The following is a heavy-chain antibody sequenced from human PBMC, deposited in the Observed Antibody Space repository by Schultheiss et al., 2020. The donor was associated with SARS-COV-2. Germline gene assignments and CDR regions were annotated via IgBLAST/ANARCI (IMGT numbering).Heavy chain of an antibody. V-gene: IGHV4-34*01. J-gene: IGHJ4*02. CDR2: VNHGGST. CDR3: ARVGRGAFDY. D-gene: IGHD3-16*01. Sequence: SETLSLTCAVYGGSFSGYYWNWIRQPPGKGLEWIGEVNHGGSTNYNPSLKSRVTMSVDTSKSQFSLKLSSVTAADTAVYYCARVGRGAFDYWGQGTLVTVSS. CDR1: GGSFSGYY.